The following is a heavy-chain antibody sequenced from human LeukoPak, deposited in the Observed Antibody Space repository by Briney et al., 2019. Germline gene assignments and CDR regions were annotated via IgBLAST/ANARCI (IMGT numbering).Heavy chain of an antibody. CDR2: IHHDESEK. D-gene: IGHD5-24*01. CDR1: GFNLNYYW. CDR3: SRWVSQYYFDY. V-gene: IGHV3-7*01. J-gene: IGHJ4*02. Sequence: GGSLRLSCEASGFNLNYYWLGWVRQAPGKGLEWVALIHHDESEKYYVDSVKGRFSISRDNAKSSVYLQMDSLRVDNTAVYYCSRWVSQYYFDYWGQGALVSVSS.